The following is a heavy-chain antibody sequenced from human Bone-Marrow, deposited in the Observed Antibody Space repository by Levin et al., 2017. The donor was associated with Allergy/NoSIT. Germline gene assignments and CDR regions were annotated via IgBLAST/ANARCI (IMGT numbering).Heavy chain of an antibody. D-gene: IGHD1-1*01. CDR3: ARWEPVTGMDF. J-gene: IGHJ6*02. CDR1: GDIFSAYY. CDR2: IDPKSGVT. Sequence: GASVKVSCKASGDIFSAYYIHWVRQVPGQGLEWVGRIDPKSGVTNYAQNFQGRVTMTRDTSIMTAYMELSSLTSDDAAIYYCARWEPVTGMDFWGQGTTVTVSS. V-gene: IGHV1-2*06.